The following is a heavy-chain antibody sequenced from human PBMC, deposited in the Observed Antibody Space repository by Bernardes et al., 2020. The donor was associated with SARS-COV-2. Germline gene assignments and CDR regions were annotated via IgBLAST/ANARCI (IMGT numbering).Heavy chain of an antibody. CDR2: ISYGGGRT. CDR1: GFTFSSYD. CDR3: TKDPQYSNDIDH. V-gene: IGHV3-23*01. D-gene: IGHD6-6*01. Sequence: GGSLRLSCAASGFTFSSYDMSWVRQAPGKGLEWVSTISYGGGRTHYADSVKGRFTISRDNSGNTVYLQMSSLRAEDTAVYYCTKDPQYSNDIDHWGQGTLVTVSS. J-gene: IGHJ4*02.